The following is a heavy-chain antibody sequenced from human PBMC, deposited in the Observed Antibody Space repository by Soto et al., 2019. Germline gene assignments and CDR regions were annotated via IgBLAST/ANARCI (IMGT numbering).Heavy chain of an antibody. CDR2: INHSGST. Sequence: PSETLSLTCAVYGGSFSGYYWIWIRQPPGKGLEWIGEINHSGSTNYNPSLKSRVTISVDTSKNQFSLKLSSVTAADTAVYYCARVSVTMVRGVNGPGMDVWGQGTTVT. D-gene: IGHD3-10*01. V-gene: IGHV4-34*01. J-gene: IGHJ6*02. CDR1: GGSFSGYY. CDR3: ARVSVTMVRGVNGPGMDV.